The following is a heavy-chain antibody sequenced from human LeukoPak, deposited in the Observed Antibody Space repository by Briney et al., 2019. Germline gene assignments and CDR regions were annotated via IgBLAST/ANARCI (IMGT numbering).Heavy chain of an antibody. CDR3: ARVGGGYSGYGPKDY. J-gene: IGHJ4*02. CDR2: MNPNSGNT. V-gene: IGHV1-8*01. CDR1: GYTFTTYD. Sequence: GASVKVSCKASGYTFTTYDINWVRQATGQGLEWMGWMNPNSGNTGYTQKFQGRVTMTRDTSISTAYMELSRLRSDDTAVYYCARVGGGYSGYGPKDYWGQGTLVTVSS. D-gene: IGHD5-12*01.